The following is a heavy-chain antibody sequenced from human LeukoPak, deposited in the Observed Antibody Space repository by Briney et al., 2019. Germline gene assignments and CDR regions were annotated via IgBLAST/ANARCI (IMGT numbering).Heavy chain of an antibody. Sequence: GGSLRLSCAASGFTFSSYAMHWVRQAPGKGLEWVAVISYDGSNKYYADSVKGRFTISRDNSKNTLYLQMNSLRAEDTAVYYCARDVSGSYYNSSYFDYWGQGTLVTVSS. CDR3: ARDVSGSYYNSSYFDY. V-gene: IGHV3-30-3*01. CDR1: GFTFSSYA. D-gene: IGHD3-10*01. J-gene: IGHJ4*02. CDR2: ISYDGSNK.